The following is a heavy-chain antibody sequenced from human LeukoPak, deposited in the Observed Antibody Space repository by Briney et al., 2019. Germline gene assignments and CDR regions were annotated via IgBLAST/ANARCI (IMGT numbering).Heavy chain of an antibody. Sequence: ASVKVSCKASGYTFTSYGISWVRQAPGQGLEWMGWISAYNGNTNYAQKLQGRVTMTRDTSTSTVYMELSSLRSEDTAVYYCARGHAGAGYYYGMDVWGQGTTVTVSS. V-gene: IGHV1-18*01. CDR1: GYTFTSYG. D-gene: IGHD7-27*01. J-gene: IGHJ6*02. CDR3: ARGHAGAGYYYGMDV. CDR2: ISAYNGNT.